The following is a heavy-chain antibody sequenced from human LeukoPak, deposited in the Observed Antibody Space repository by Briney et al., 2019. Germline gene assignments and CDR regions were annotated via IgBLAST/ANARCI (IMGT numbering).Heavy chain of an antibody. CDR3: ARVVTAINNLDY. D-gene: IGHD2-21*02. CDR2: ISAYNGNT. Sequence: ASAKVSCKASGYTFTSYGISWVRQAPGQGLEWMGWISAYNGNTNYAQKLQGRVTMTTDTSTSTAYMELRSLRSDDTAVYYCARVVTAINNLDYWGQGTLVTVSS. V-gene: IGHV1-18*01. J-gene: IGHJ4*02. CDR1: GYTFTSYG.